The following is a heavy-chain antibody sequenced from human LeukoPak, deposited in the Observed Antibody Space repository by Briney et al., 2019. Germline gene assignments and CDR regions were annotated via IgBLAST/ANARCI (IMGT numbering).Heavy chain of an antibody. J-gene: IGHJ6*02. V-gene: IGHV3-11*01. CDR3: ARSNYYTVDV. CDR1: GFTSSDYY. CDR2: ISSSGGTT. Sequence: GSLRLSCAASGFTSSDYYMTWIRQPPGKGPEWISYISSSGGTTTYVDSVKGRFTISRDNAKNSLYLQMNSLRADDTAVYYCARSNYYTVDVWGQGTAVTVSS.